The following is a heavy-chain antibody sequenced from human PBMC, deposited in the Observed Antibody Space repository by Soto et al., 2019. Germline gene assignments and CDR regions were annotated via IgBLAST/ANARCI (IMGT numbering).Heavy chain of an antibody. CDR2: MNPNSGNT. J-gene: IGHJ1*01. V-gene: IGHV1-8*01. Sequence: QVQLVQSGAEVKKPGASVKVSCKASGYTFTSYDINWVRQATGQGLEWMGWMNPNSGNTGYAQKFQGRVTMTRNTXIXXAYMELSSLRSEDTAVYYCARAAVAAADPAEYFQHWGQGTLVTVSS. D-gene: IGHD6-13*01. CDR1: GYTFTSYD. CDR3: ARAAVAAADPAEYFQH.